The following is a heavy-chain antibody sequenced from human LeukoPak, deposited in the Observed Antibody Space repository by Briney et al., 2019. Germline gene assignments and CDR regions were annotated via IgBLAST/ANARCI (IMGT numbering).Heavy chain of an antibody. Sequence: ASVKVSCKASGYTFTSYDMNWVRQATGQGLEWMGWMNPNSGNTGYAQKFQGRVTMTRNTSISTAYMELSSLRSEDTAVYYCARYQPHSVLIKGDDAFDIWGQGTMVTVSS. CDR1: GYTFTSYD. V-gene: IGHV1-8*01. CDR2: MNPNSGNT. D-gene: IGHD1-14*01. J-gene: IGHJ3*02. CDR3: ARYQPHSVLIKGDDAFDI.